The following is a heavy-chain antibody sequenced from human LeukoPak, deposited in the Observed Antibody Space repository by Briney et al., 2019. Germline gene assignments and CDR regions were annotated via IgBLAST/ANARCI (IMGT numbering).Heavy chain of an antibody. CDR2: ISSNGGST. CDR1: GFTFSSYA. D-gene: IGHD2-21*02. J-gene: IGHJ4*02. CDR3: ARDTYCGGDCFNNPDY. V-gene: IGHV3-64*01. Sequence: GGSLRLSCAASGFTFSSYAMHWVRQAPGKGLEYVSAISSNGGSTYYANSVKGRFTVSRDNSKNTLYLQMGSLRAEDMAVYYCARDTYCGGDCFNNPDYWGQGTLVTVSS.